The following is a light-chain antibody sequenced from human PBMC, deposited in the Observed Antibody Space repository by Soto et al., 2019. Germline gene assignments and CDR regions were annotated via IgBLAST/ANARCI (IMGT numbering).Light chain of an antibody. V-gene: IGLV2-23*01. Sequence: QSALTQPASVSESPGQPITISCTGSSTDVGGYNRVSWYQQHPNKALKLMIYEDNKRPSGVSDRFSGSRSGNTAFLTISGLQPEDEADYYCCSFAREFKWVFGGGTKVTVL. CDR1: STDVGGYNR. CDR2: EDN. CDR3: CSFAREFKWV. J-gene: IGLJ3*02.